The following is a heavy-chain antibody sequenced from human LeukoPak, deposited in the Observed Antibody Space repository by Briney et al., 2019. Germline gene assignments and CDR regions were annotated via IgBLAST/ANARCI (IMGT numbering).Heavy chain of an antibody. J-gene: IGHJ6*04. CDR1: GFTFSSYG. V-gene: IGHV3-30*18. CDR2: ISYDGSNK. D-gene: IGHD4-17*01. CDR3: AKEATVTEGREKYYYGMDV. Sequence: GRSLRLSCAASGFTFSSYGMHWVRQAPGKGLEWVAVISYDGSNKYYADSVKGRFTISRDNSKNTLYLQMNSLRAEDTAVYYCAKEATVTEGREKYYYGMDVWDKGTTVTVSS.